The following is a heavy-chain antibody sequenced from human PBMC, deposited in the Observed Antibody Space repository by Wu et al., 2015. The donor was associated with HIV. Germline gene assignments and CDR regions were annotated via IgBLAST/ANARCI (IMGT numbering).Heavy chain of an antibody. CDR3: ARLQSLSGLYSNADY. J-gene: IGHJ4*02. D-gene: IGHD1-26*01. V-gene: IGHV1-2*02. CDR2: INPNRGGT. Sequence: QVQLLQSGAEVKKPGASVMVSCKASGYTFIDYYIYWVRQAPGRGLERMGWINPNRGGTKYAQKFRDRVTMTRDTAVSTAYMELNSLRSDDTAVYCCARLQSLSGLYSNADYWGQGTLVTVSS. CDR1: GYTFIDYY.